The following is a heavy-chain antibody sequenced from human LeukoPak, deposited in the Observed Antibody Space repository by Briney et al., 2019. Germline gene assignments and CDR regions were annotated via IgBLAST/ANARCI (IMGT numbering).Heavy chain of an antibody. CDR3: ARDGRAGSSNYFDY. D-gene: IGHD6-6*01. J-gene: IGHJ4*02. CDR2: ISSSGSTI. CDR1: GSTFSSYE. V-gene: IGHV3-48*03. Sequence: GGSLRLSCAASGSTFSSYEMNWVRQAPGKGLEWVSYISSSGSTIYYADSVKGRFTISRDNAKNSLYLQMNSLRAEDTAVYYCARDGRAGSSNYFDYWGQGTLVTVSS.